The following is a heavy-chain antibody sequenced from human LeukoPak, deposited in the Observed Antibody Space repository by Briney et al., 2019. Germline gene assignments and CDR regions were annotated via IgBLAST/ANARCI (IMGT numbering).Heavy chain of an antibody. CDR1: VFTFSDYY. Sequence: PGGSLRLSYAASVFTFSDYYMSWIRRAAGKGLEWVSYISSSGNTIYYADSVKGLFTISRDDAKNSLYLQMNSLRAEDTAVYYCARQCGSRRRDSCGQGTLVTVSS. D-gene: IGHD2-15*01. J-gene: IGHJ4*02. CDR2: ISSSGNTI. V-gene: IGHV3-11*01. CDR3: ARQCGSRRRDS.